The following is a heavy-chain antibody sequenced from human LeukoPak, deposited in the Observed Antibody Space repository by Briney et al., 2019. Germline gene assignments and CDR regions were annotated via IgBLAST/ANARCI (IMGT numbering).Heavy chain of an antibody. V-gene: IGHV3-48*01. D-gene: IGHD2-15*01. CDR3: AARYCSGGSCYLDY. J-gene: IGHJ4*02. CDR1: GFSFSTSS. CDR2: ISSSSSAI. Sequence: GGSLRLSCAASGFSFSTSSMNWVRQAPGKGLEWISYISSSSSAIYYADSVKGRFAISRDNAKNSLYLQMNSLRAEDTALYYCAARYCSGGSCYLDYWGQGTLVTVSS.